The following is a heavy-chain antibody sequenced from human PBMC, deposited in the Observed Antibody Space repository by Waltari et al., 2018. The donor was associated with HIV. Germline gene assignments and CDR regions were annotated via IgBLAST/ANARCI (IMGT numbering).Heavy chain of an antibody. V-gene: IGHV4-39*01. CDR3: VRHWVYGSVPSAIRTFDN. J-gene: IGHJ4*02. CDR1: GDSISDTPFY. Sequence: QLQMQESGPGLVKPSETLSLTCSVSGDSISDTPFYWGWIRQPPGKGLEWIGRISYSGTTYSKASLSSRVIVSVDTPKNQFSLHPRSVTAADTAVYYCVRHWVYGSVPSAIRTFDNWGQGTLVTVSS. CDR2: ISYSGTT. D-gene: IGHD3-10*01.